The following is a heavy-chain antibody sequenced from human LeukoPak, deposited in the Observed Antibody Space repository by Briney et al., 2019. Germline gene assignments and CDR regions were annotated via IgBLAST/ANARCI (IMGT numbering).Heavy chain of an antibody. CDR2: MNPNSGNT. D-gene: IGHD6-13*01. Sequence: ASVKVSCKASGYTFTSYDINWVRQATGQGLEWMGWMNPNSGNTGYAQKFQGRVTMTRNTSISTAYMELSSLRSEDTAVYYCARGRGIAAAPVLGYWGQGTLVTVSS. CDR3: ARGRGIAAAPVLGY. V-gene: IGHV1-8*01. CDR1: GYTFTSYD. J-gene: IGHJ4*02.